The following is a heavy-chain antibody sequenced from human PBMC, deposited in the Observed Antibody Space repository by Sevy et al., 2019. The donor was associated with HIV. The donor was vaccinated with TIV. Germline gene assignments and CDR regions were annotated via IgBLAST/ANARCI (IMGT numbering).Heavy chain of an antibody. V-gene: IGHV4-39*01. D-gene: IGHD3-3*01. J-gene: IGHJ4*01. CDR1: GDSISSSTYH. CDR3: ARVVDFWSGYLDY. CDR2: IYYSGNT. Sequence: SETLSLTCTVSGDSISSSTYHWGWIRQSPGKGLEWIGNIYYSGNTNYNPSLTSRATISVDTSKNQFSLNLTSVTAAGTAVYYCARVVDFWSGYLDYWGQGTLVPVSS.